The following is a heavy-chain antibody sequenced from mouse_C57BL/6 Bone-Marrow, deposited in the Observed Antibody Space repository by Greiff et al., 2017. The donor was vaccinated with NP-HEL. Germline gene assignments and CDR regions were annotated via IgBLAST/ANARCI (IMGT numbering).Heavy chain of an antibody. J-gene: IGHJ4*01. CDR1: GYAFSSSW. V-gene: IGHV1-82*01. CDR2: IYPGDGDT. D-gene: IGHD2-4*01. Sequence: QVQLQQSGPELVKPGASVKISCKASGYAFSSSWMNWVKQRPGKGLEWIGRIYPGDGDTNYNGQFKGKATLTADKSSSTAYMQLSSLTSEDSAVYFCARMGGLRRGYAMDYWGQGTSVTVSS. CDR3: ARMGGLRRGYAMDY.